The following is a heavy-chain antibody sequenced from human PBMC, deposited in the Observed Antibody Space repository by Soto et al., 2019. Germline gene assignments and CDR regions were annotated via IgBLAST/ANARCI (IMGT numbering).Heavy chain of an antibody. V-gene: IGHV3-9*01. D-gene: IGHD4-17*01. CDR2: ISWNSGSI. Sequence: EVQLVESGGGLVQPGRSLRLSCAASGFTFDDYAMHWVRQAPGKGLEWVSGISWNSGSIGYADSVKGRFTISRDNAKNSLYLQMNSLRAEDTALYYCAKAGHSTVTTLLFAFDIWGQGTMVTVSS. J-gene: IGHJ3*02. CDR1: GFTFDDYA. CDR3: AKAGHSTVTTLLFAFDI.